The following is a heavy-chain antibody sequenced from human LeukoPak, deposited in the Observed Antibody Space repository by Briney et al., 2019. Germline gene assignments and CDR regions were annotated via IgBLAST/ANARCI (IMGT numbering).Heavy chain of an antibody. Sequence: ASVKVSCKASGGTFSSYAISWVRQATGQGLEWMGWMNPNSGNTGYAQKFQGRVTMTRNTSISTAYMELSSLRSEDTAVYYCARSEWLRSPSDGMDVWGQGTTVTVSS. CDR2: MNPNSGNT. D-gene: IGHD5-12*01. CDR3: ARSEWLRSPSDGMDV. V-gene: IGHV1-8*02. CDR1: GGTFSSYA. J-gene: IGHJ6*02.